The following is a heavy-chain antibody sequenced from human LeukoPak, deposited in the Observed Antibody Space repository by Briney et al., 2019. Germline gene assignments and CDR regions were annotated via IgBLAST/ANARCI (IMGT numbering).Heavy chain of an antibody. CDR3: AHRNDWLLFDAFDI. J-gene: IGHJ3*02. CDR1: GFSFSTSGVG. V-gene: IGHV2-5*02. CDR2: IYWDDDK. D-gene: IGHD3-9*01. Sequence: ESGPTLVNPTPTLTLTCTFSGFSFSTSGVGVGWIRQPPGKALEWLALIYWDDDKRYSPSLKSRLNITKDTSKKQVVLTMTNMDPVDTATYYCAHRNDWLLFDAFDIWGQGTMVTVSS.